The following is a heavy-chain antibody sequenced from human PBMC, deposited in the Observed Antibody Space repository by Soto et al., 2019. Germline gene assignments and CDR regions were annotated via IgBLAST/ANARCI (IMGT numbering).Heavy chain of an antibody. CDR2: IYSGGST. CDR3: ARVNYYDSSGYPGAHDAFDI. J-gene: IGHJ3*02. V-gene: IGHV3-53*02. Sequence: EVQLVETGGGLLQPGGSLRLSCAASGFTVSSNYMSWVRQAPGKGLEWVSVIYSGGSTYYTDSVKGGFTIYRDNSQNTLYLQMNSLRAEDTAVYYCARVNYYDSSGYPGAHDAFDIWCQGTMVTVSS. D-gene: IGHD3-22*01. CDR1: GFTVSSNY.